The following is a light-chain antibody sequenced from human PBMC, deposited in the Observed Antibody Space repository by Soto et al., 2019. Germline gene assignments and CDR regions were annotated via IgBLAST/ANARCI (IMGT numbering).Light chain of an antibody. Sequence: QSALTQPPSASGSPGQSVAISCTGTSSDVGGYNYVSWYQQHPGKAPKLMIYEVSNRPSGVSNRFSGSKSGNTASLTISGLQAEDEADYYCSSYTSSSTRDFGTGTKLTVL. V-gene: IGLV2-14*01. CDR1: SSDVGGYNY. CDR2: EVS. CDR3: SSYTSSSTRD. J-gene: IGLJ1*01.